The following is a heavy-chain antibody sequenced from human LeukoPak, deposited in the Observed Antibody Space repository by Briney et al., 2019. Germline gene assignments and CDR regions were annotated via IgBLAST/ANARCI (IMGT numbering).Heavy chain of an antibody. V-gene: IGHV3-53*05. D-gene: IGHD2-2*01. CDR1: GFTVSSNY. J-gene: IGHJ4*02. CDR3: ARVGLRGCSSTSCYGLADY. CDR2: IYSGGST. Sequence: SGGSQRLSCAASGFTVSSNYMSWVRQAPGKGLEWVSVIYSGGSTYYADSVKGRFTISRDNSKNTLYLQMNSLRAEDTAVYYCARVGLRGCSSTSCYGLADYWGQGTLVTVSS.